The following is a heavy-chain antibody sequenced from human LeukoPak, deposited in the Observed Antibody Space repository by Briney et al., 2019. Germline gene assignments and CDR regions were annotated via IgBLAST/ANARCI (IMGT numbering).Heavy chain of an antibody. J-gene: IGHJ6*02. CDR1: GFAFSSYG. CDR3: AKDDDYGDFAFGMDV. CDR2: ISNDGTNE. Sequence: GGSLRLSCAASGFAFSSYGMHWVRQAPGKGLEWVGVISNDGTNEYYADPVKGRFTISRDNSKNTLYLQMNSLRAEDTAVYYCAKDDDYGDFAFGMDVWGQGTTVTVSS. V-gene: IGHV3-30*18. D-gene: IGHD4-17*01.